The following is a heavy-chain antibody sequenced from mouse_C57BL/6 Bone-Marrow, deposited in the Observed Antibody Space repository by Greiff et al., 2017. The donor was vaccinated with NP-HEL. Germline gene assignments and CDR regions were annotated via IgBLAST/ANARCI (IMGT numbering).Heavy chain of an antibody. J-gene: IGHJ4*01. D-gene: IGHD2-1*01. CDR1: GFSFNTYA. CDR2: IRSKSNNYAT. V-gene: IGHV10-1*01. CDR3: VRQGIYGNYVYYAMDY. Sequence: GGGLVQPKGSLKLSCAASGFSFNTYAMNWVRQAPGKGLEWVARIRSKSNNYATYYADSVKDRFTISRDDSESMLYLQMNNLKTEDTAMYYCVRQGIYGNYVYYAMDYWGQGTSVTVSS.